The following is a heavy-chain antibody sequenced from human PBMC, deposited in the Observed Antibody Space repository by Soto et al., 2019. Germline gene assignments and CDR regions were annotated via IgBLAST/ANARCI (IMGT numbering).Heavy chain of an antibody. J-gene: IGHJ4*02. CDR3: AREGGIVGATAADY. Sequence: QVQLQESGPGLVKPSQTLSLTCTVSGGSISSGGYYWSWIHQHPGKGLEWIGYIYYSGSTYYNPSLNSRVTISVDSSNNQCSLQLSSVTAADTAVYYCAREGGIVGATAADYWGQGTLVTVSS. D-gene: IGHD1-26*01. CDR2: IYYSGST. V-gene: IGHV4-31*03. CDR1: GGSISSGGYY.